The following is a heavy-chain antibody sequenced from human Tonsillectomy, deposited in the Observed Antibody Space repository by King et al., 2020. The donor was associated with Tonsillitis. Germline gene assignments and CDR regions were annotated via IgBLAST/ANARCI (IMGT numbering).Heavy chain of an antibody. V-gene: IGHV1-18*01. J-gene: IGHJ4*02. CDR3: ASDLGLGVRGVAIDY. CDR2: ISPFNGNT. CDR1: GYTFTGYG. Sequence: VQLVESGAEVKKPGASVKVSCKASGYTFTGYGISWVRQAPGQGLEWMGWISPFNGNTYYAQKLQGRVTMTTDTSASTAYMELRSLRSDDTAVYYCASDLGLGVRGVAIDYWGQGTLVTVSS. D-gene: IGHD3-10*01.